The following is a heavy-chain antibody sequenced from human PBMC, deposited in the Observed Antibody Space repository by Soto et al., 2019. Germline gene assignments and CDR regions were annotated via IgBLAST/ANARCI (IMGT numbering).Heavy chain of an antibody. V-gene: IGHV4-39*01. J-gene: IGHJ4*02. CDR1: GGSISSSSYY. CDR3: ARAAYSGSYQGYFDY. CDR2: IYYSGST. Sequence: PSETLSLTCTVSGGSISSSSYYWGWIRQPPGKGLEWIGSIYYSGSTYYNPSLKSRVTISVDTSKNQLSLQLNSVTPEDTAVYYCARAAYSGSYQGYFDYWGQGILVTVSS. D-gene: IGHD1-26*01.